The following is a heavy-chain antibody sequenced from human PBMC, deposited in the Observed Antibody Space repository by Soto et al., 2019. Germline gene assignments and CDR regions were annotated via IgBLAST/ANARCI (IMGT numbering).Heavy chain of an antibody. CDR3: ARVRYCSGGSCRDVFDY. Sequence: KPSETLSLTCAVYGGSFSGYYWSWIRQPPGKGLEWIGEINHSGSTNYNPSLKSRVTISVDTSKNQFSLKLSSVTAADTAVYYCARVRYCSGGSCRDVFDYWGQGTLVTVSS. V-gene: IGHV4-34*01. D-gene: IGHD2-15*01. CDR1: GGSFSGYY. CDR2: INHSGST. J-gene: IGHJ4*02.